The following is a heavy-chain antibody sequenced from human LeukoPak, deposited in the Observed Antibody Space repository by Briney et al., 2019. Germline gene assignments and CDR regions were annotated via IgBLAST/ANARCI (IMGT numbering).Heavy chain of an antibody. CDR2: INPNSGGT. CDR1: GYTFTSYG. Sequence: GASVKVSCKASGYTFTSYGISWVRQAPGQGLEWMGWINPNSGGTNYAQKFQGRVTMTRDTSISTAYMELSRLRSDDTAVYYCARDVYSSSPDYYYYGMDVWGQGTTVTVSS. V-gene: IGHV1-2*02. CDR3: ARDVYSSSPDYYYYGMDV. J-gene: IGHJ6*02. D-gene: IGHD6-13*01.